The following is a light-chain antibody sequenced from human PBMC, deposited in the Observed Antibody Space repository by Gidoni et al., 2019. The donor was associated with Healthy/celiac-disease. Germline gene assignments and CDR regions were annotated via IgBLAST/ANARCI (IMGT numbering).Light chain of an antibody. J-gene: IGKJ4*01. CDR1: QDISNS. Sequence: DIQMTQSPSSLSASVGDRVTITCQASQDISNSLNWYQQKPGKAPKLLIYDASNLETGAPSTCSGSGAGTDFTFTISSLQPEDIATYYCQQYDNLPLTFGGGTKVEIK. CDR2: DAS. CDR3: QQYDNLPLT. V-gene: IGKV1-33*01.